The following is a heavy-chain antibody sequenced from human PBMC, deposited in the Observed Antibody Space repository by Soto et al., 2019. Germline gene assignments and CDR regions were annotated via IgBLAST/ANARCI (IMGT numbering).Heavy chain of an antibody. CDR2: ISAYNGNT. Sequence: GASVKVSCKASGYTFTSYGISWVRQAPGQGLEWMGRISAYNGNTNYAQKLQGRVTMTTDTSTSTAYMELRSLRSDDTAVYYCARDLPPVVVPAAISGSYYYYGMDVWGQGTTVTVSS. J-gene: IGHJ6*02. D-gene: IGHD2-2*01. V-gene: IGHV1-18*04. CDR1: GYTFTSYG. CDR3: ARDLPPVVVPAAISGSYYYYGMDV.